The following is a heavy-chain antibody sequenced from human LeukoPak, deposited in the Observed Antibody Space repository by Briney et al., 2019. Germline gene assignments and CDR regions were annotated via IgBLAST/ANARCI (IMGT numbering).Heavy chain of an antibody. CDR1: GYTFTNYY. Sequence: GASVKVSCKASGYTFTNYYIHWVRQAPGQGLEWMGLINPGGDNTNYAQSFQGRVTMTRDTSASTVYMELSSLRSEDTAIYYCARIRDGYNDAYDIWGQGTVVIVPS. V-gene: IGHV1-46*01. CDR2: INPGGDNT. CDR3: ARIRDGYNDAYDI. D-gene: IGHD5-24*01. J-gene: IGHJ3*02.